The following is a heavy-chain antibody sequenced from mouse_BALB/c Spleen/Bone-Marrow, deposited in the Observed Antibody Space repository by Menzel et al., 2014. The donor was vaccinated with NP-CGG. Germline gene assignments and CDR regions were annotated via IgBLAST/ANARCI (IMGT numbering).Heavy chain of an antibody. CDR2: INPSTGYT. CDR1: GYTFTSYW. Sequence: VKLMESGAELAKPGASVKMSCKASGYTFTSYWIHWVKQRPGQCLEWIGYINPSTGYTEYNQKFKDKATLTADKSSSTAYMQLSSLTSEDSAVYYCATGTYYFDYWGQGTTLTVSS. D-gene: IGHD4-1*01. V-gene: IGHV1-7*01. J-gene: IGHJ2*01. CDR3: ATGTYYFDY.